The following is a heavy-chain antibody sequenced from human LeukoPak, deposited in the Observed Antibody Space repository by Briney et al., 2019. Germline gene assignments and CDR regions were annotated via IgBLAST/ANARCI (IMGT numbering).Heavy chain of an antibody. CDR3: ASQPTYYDFSAYYYYMDV. D-gene: IGHD3-3*01. J-gene: IGHJ6*03. Sequence: PGGSLRLSCAASGFTFSSYWMSWVRQAPGKGLEWVANIKQDGSEKYYVDSVKGRFTISRDNAKNSLYLQMNSLRAEDTAVYYCASQPTYYDFSAYYYYMDVWGKGTTVTVSS. CDR2: IKQDGSEK. V-gene: IGHV3-7*01. CDR1: GFTFSSYW.